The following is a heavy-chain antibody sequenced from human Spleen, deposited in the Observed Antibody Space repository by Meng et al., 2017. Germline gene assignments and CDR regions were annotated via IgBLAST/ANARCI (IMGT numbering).Heavy chain of an antibody. J-gene: IGHJ4*02. V-gene: IGHV4/OR15-8*02. CDR3: ASWIYSCGWQ. D-gene: IGHD6-19*01. CDR2: IYHGGDT. Sequence: QVALREWGQGLGKPSGTLFLTCVVSGGSISSIDWWSWVRQPPGKGLEWIGEIYHGGDTNYNPSLKSRVTIAIDKSKNQFSLKLTSVTAADTAVYYCASWIYSCGWQWGQGALVTSPQ. CDR1: GGSISSIDW.